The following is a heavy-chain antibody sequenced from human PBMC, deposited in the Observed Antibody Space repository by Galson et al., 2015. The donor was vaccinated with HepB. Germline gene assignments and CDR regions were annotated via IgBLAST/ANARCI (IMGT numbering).Heavy chain of an antibody. CDR2: ISGSGGTT. J-gene: IGHJ6*02. Sequence: SLRLSCAASGFPFSTYTMSWARQAPGKGLEWVSAISGSGGTTYYADSVRGRFIISRDNTKRTLYLQMNRLRGEDTALYYCAKDRNGTSPVTYGMDVWGQGTTVTVFS. V-gene: IGHV3-23*01. CDR1: GFPFSTYT. CDR3: AKDRNGTSPVTYGMDV. D-gene: IGHD4-17*01.